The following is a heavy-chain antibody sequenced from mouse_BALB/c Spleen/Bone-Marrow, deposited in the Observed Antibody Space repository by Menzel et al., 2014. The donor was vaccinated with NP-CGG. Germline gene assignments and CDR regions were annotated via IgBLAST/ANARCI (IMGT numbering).Heavy chain of an antibody. J-gene: IGHJ2*01. V-gene: IGHV1-7*01. CDR3: VLITPVVSDY. CDR2: INPSTGYT. D-gene: IGHD1-1*01. Sequence: VQLQQSGAELAKPGASVKMSCKASGYTFTTYWMHWVKQRPGQGLEWIGYINPSTGYTEYIQEFKDKATLTADKSSSTAYMQLNSLTSEDSSVYYCVLITPVVSDYWGQGTTLTVSS. CDR1: GYTFTTYW.